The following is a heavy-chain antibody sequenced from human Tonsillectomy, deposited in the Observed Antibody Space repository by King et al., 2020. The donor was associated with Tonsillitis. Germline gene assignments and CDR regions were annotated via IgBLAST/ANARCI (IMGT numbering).Heavy chain of an antibody. CDR3: ARDYRGGSCYGAFDI. J-gene: IGHJ3*02. D-gene: IGHD2-15*01. CDR1: GFTFSSYW. V-gene: IGHV3-7*03. Sequence: VQLVESGGGLVQPGGSLRLSCAASGFTFSSYWMSWVRQAPGKGLEWVANIKQDGSEKYYVDSVKGRFTISRDNAKNSLYLQMNSLRAEDTAVYYCARDYRGGSCYGAFDIWGQGTMVTVSS. CDR2: IKQDGSEK.